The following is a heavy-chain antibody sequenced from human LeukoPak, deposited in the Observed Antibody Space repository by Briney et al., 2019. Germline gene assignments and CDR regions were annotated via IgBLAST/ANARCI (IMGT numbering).Heavy chain of an antibody. CDR1: GFTFSSYS. V-gene: IGHV3-21*01. J-gene: IGHJ4*02. Sequence: AGGSLRLSCAASGFTFSSYSMSWVRQAPGKGLEWVSSISSSSSYIYYADSVKGRFTISRDNAKNSLYLQMNNLRAEDTAVYYCARDLTGGVVFDYWGQGTLVTVSS. CDR3: ARDLTGGVVFDY. CDR2: ISSSSSYI. D-gene: IGHD2-8*02.